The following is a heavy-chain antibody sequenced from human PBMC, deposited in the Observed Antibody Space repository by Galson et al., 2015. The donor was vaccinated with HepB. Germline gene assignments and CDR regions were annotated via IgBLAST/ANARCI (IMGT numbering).Heavy chain of an antibody. V-gene: IGHV3-48*02. Sequence: SLRLSCAASGFTFSSYSMNWVRQAPGKGLEWVSYISSSSSTIYYADSVKGRFTISRDNAKNSLYLQMNSLRDEDTAVYYCARDRRPYYYDSSGYLDAFDIWGQGTMVTVSS. CDR1: GFTFSSYS. J-gene: IGHJ3*02. CDR2: ISSSSSTI. D-gene: IGHD3-22*01. CDR3: ARDRRPYYYDSSGYLDAFDI.